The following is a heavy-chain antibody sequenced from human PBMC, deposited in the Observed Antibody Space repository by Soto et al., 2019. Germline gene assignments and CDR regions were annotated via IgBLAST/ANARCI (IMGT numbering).Heavy chain of an antibody. D-gene: IGHD5-18*01. CDR1: GGSFSGYY. CDR2: INHSGST. CDR3: ARGKRMQLWLKSYFDT. Sequence: LSLTCAVYGGSFSGYYWSWIRQPPGKGLEWIGEINHSGSTNYNPSLKSRVTISVDTSKNQFSLKLSSVTAADTAVYYCARGKRMQLWLKSYFDTWGQGTPVTVSS. V-gene: IGHV4-34*01. J-gene: IGHJ4*02.